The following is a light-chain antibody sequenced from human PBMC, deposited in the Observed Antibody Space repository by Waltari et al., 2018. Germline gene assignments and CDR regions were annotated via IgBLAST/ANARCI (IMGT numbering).Light chain of an antibody. J-gene: IGLJ1*01. CDR3: CSYAGSYIPYV. V-gene: IGLV2-11*01. CDR1: SSDVGGYNY. CDR2: AVS. Sequence: QSALTQPRSVSGSPGQSVTISCTGTSSDVGGYNYVSWYQQHPGKAPQLMIYAVSKRPSGVPARCSGSKSGNTASLTISVLHAEDEADYYCCSYAGSYIPYVFGTGTKVTVL.